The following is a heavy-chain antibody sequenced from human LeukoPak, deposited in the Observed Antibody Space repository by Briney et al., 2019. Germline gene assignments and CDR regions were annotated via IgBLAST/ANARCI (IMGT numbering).Heavy chain of an antibody. Sequence: PSETLSLTCTVSGGSISSSSYYWGWIRQPPGKGLEWIGSIYYSGGTYYKPSLRSRVTISVDTSKSQFSLKLSSVTAADTAVYYCARHQGGDGYNYYYYMDVWGKGTTVTVSS. J-gene: IGHJ6*03. CDR2: IYYSGGT. V-gene: IGHV4-39*01. D-gene: IGHD5-24*01. CDR1: GGSISSSSYY. CDR3: ARHQGGDGYNYYYYMDV.